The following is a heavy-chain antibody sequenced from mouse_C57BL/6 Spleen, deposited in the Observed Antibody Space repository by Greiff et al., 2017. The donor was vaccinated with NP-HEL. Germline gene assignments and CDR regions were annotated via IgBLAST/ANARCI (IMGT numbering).Heavy chain of an antibody. CDR1: GYSITSGYY. V-gene: IGHV3-6*01. CDR2: ISYDGSN. CDR3: ARDKDYSNLYWYCDV. J-gene: IGHJ1*03. Sequence: EVKVEESGPGLVKPSQSLSLTCSVTGYSITSGYYWNWIRQFPGNKLEWMGYISYDGSNNYNPSLKNRISITRDTSKNQFFLKLNSVTTEDTATYYCARDKDYSNLYWYCDVWGTGTTVTVSS. D-gene: IGHD2-5*01.